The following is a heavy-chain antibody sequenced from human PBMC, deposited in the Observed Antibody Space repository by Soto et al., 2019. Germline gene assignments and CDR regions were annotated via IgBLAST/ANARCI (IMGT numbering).Heavy chain of an antibody. D-gene: IGHD1-26*01. Sequence: GGSLRLSCAASGLTFSSYGMHWVRQAPGKGLEWVAVISYDGSNKYYADSVKGRFTISRDNSKNTLYLQMNSLRAEDTAVYYCAKERSSEVGATFFDYWGQGTLVTVSS. J-gene: IGHJ4*02. CDR1: GLTFSSYG. CDR3: AKERSSEVGATFFDY. V-gene: IGHV3-30*18. CDR2: ISYDGSNK.